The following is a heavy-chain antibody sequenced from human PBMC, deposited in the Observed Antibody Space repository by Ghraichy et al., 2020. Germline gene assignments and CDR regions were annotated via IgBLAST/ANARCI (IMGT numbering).Heavy chain of an antibody. J-gene: IGHJ6*03. CDR3: ARVRGPYYDFWSGYYTGGGSPYYYYYMDV. D-gene: IGHD3-3*01. CDR2: INHSGST. Sequence: SETLSLTCAVYGGSFSGYYWSWIRQPPGKGLEWIGEINHSGSTNYNPSLKSRVTISVDTSKNQFSLKLSSVTAADTAVYYCARVRGPYYDFWSGYYTGGGSPYYYYYMDVWGKGTTVTVSS. CDR1: GGSFSGYY. V-gene: IGHV4-34*01.